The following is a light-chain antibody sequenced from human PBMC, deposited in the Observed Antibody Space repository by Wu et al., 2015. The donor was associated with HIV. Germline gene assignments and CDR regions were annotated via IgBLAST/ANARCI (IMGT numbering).Light chain of an antibody. CDR2: GAS. J-gene: IGKJ1*01. CDR3: QQYNNGPRT. Sequence: EIVMTQSPATLSVSPGERATLSCRASQSVSSNLAWYQQKPGQAPRLLIHGASTRATGIPARFSGSGSGTEFTLTISSMQSEDFAVYYCQQYNNGPRTFGQGTKVEVK. CDR1: QSVSSN. V-gene: IGKV3-15*01.